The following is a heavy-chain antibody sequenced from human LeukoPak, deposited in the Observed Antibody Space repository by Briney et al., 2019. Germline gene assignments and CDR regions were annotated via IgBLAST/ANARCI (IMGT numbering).Heavy chain of an antibody. CDR1: GGSISSSSYY. J-gene: IGHJ4*02. CDR2: MYYRGNT. D-gene: IGHD1-7*01. CDR3: ARLYGNYQNYFDY. Sequence: SETLSLTCTVSGGSISSSSYYWGWIRQPPGKGLEWVGHMYYRGNTFYNPSLKSRVTISVDTSKNQFSLKLRSVTAADTAVYYCARLYGNYQNYFDYWGQGTLVTVSS. V-gene: IGHV4-39*07.